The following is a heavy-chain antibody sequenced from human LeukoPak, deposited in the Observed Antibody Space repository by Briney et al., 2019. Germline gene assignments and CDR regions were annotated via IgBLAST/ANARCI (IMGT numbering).Heavy chain of an antibody. J-gene: IGHJ4*02. Sequence: ASVKVSCKASGYTFTGYYMHWVRQAPGQGLEWMGWINPNSGGTNYAQKFQGRVTMTRDTSISTAYMELNRLRSDDTAVYYCARETYYYGSGRSLGVDYWGQGTLVTVSS. D-gene: IGHD3-10*01. CDR2: INPNSGGT. V-gene: IGHV1-2*02. CDR3: ARETYYYGSGRSLGVDY. CDR1: GYTFTGYY.